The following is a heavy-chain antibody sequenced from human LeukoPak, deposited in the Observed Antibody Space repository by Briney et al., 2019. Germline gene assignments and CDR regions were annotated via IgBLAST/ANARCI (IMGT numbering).Heavy chain of an antibody. CDR3: ARHQSMTWFAP. J-gene: IGHJ5*02. CDR2: VYHSGST. V-gene: IGHV4-38-2*02. Sequence: SETLSLTCTVSGYSISSGYYWGWIRPPPGKGLEWIGSVYHSGSTYYNPSLKSRVTISVDTSKNQFSLKLSSVTAADTAVYHCARHQSMTWFAPWGQGALVTVSS. CDR1: GYSISSGYY.